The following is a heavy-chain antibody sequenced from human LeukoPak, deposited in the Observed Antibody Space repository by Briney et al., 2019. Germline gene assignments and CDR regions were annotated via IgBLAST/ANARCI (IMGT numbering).Heavy chain of an antibody. CDR1: GLPIGDFA. CDR3: ARESGKFDY. V-gene: IGHV3-43*02. CDR2: ISGDGVST. J-gene: IGHJ4*02. Sequence: GGSVRLSCAASGLPIGDFAVHWVRQAPGQGLEWVSLISGDGVSTFFADSVKGRFSISRDNSKNSLFLEMSSLRTEDTAMHYCARESGKFDYWGQGTLVAVSS.